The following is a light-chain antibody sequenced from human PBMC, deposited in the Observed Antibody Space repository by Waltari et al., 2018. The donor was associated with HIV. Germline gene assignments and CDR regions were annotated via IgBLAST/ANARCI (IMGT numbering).Light chain of an antibody. CDR2: DTS. V-gene: IGLV7-46*01. J-gene: IGLJ2*01. CDR1: TGAVTSGHY. CDR3: LLSYSGARPVV. Sequence: QAVVTQAPSLTVSPGGTVTLTCGSSTGAVTSGHYPYWFQQKPGQAPRTLIYDTSNNHSWTPARFSGSLLGGKAALTLSGAQPEDEAEYYCLLSYSGARPVVFGGGTKLTVL.